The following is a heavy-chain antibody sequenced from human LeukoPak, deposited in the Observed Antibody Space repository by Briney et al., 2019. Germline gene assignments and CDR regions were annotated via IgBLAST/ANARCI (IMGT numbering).Heavy chain of an antibody. Sequence: GGSLRLSCAASGFTFSSSAMSWVRQAPGKGLEWVSAISGSGGSTYYADSVEGRFTISRDNSENTLYLQMNSLRAEDTAVYYCAKSDYDFWSGYFDYWGQGTLVTVSS. J-gene: IGHJ4*02. CDR1: GFTFSSSA. CDR3: AKSDYDFWSGYFDY. D-gene: IGHD3-3*01. CDR2: ISGSGGST. V-gene: IGHV3-23*01.